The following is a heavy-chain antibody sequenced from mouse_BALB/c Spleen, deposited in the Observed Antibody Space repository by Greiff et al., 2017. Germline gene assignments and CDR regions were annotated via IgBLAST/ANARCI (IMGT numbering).Heavy chain of an antibody. D-gene: IGHD1-2*01. CDR3: ARGENSAFFDY. Sequence: EVMLVESGGGLVKPGGSLKLSCAASGFTFSSYAMSWVRQSPEKRLEWVAEISSGGSYTYYPDTVTGRFTISRDNAKNTLYLEMSSLRSEDTAMYYCARGENSAFFDYWGQGTTLTVSS. V-gene: IGHV5-9-4*01. J-gene: IGHJ2*01. CDR1: GFTFSSYA. CDR2: ISSGGSYT.